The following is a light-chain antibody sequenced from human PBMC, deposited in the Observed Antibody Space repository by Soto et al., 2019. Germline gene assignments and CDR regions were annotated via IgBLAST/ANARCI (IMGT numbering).Light chain of an antibody. CDR1: QSISSNY. J-gene: IGKJ1*01. Sequence: EIVLTQSPGTLSLSPGERATLSCRASQSISSNYLAWHQQKPGQAPRLLIYGASNRATGVPDKFSGSGSGTDFTLTIDRLEPEDFAVYYCQQYDNFPRTSGPGTKVEFK. CDR3: QQYDNFPRT. V-gene: IGKV3-20*01. CDR2: GAS.